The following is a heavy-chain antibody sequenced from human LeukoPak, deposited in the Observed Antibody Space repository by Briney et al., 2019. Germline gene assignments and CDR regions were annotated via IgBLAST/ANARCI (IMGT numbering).Heavy chain of an antibody. Sequence: PSQTLSLTCSISGGSFSWGGSYWSWIRQPPGKGLEWLGYIFHNGDTYYNSSLKSRVSLSVDKANKKFSLRLTSVTAADTAVYFCARDSRLASRTGTFDSWGQGTLVIVSS. V-gene: IGHV4-30-2*01. D-gene: IGHD1-7*01. CDR3: ARDSRLASRTGTFDS. CDR1: GGSFSWGGSY. J-gene: IGHJ4*02. CDR2: IFHNGDT.